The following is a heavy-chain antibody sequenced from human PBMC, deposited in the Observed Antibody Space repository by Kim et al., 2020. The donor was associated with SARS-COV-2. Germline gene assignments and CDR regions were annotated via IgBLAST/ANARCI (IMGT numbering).Heavy chain of an antibody. Sequence: SQTLSLTCAISGDSVSSDSAAWHWIRQSPSRGLEWLGRTLYRSKWYNDYAVSVRSRMTINPDTSKNQFSLQLSSVTPEDTAVYYCAREYRITLVRGVFDPFEILGQGTMVTLSS. V-gene: IGHV6-1*01. CDR1: GDSVSSDSAA. CDR3: AREYRITLVRGVFDPFEI. D-gene: IGHD3-10*01. CDR2: TLYRSKWYN. J-gene: IGHJ3*02.